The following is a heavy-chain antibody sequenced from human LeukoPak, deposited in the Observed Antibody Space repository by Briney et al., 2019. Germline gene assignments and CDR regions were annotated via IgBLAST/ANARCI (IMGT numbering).Heavy chain of an antibody. CDR2: IYYSGST. J-gene: IGHJ4*02. V-gene: IGHV4-39*07. CDR1: GGSISSSSYY. Sequence: PSETLSLTCTVSGGSISSSSYYWGWIRQPPGKGLEWIGSIYYSGSTYYNPSLKSRVTISVDTSKNQFSLKLSSVTAADTAVYYCAARFGAVIPLFDYWGQGTLVTVSS. CDR3: AARFGAVIPLFDY. D-gene: IGHD3-3*01.